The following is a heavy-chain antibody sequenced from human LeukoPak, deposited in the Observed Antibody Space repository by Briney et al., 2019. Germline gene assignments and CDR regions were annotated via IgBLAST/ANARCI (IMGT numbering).Heavy chain of an antibody. CDR3: AMSSIAAFGAGGGGYYFDY. Sequence: PSETLSLTCTVSGYSISSGYYWGWIRQPPGKGLEWIGSMYYSGSTYYNPSLKSRVTISVDTSKNQFSLKLSSVTAADTAVYYCAMSSIAAFGAGGGGYYFDYWGQGTLVTVSS. CDR2: MYYSGST. D-gene: IGHD6-6*01. CDR1: GYSISSGYY. J-gene: IGHJ4*02. V-gene: IGHV4-38-2*02.